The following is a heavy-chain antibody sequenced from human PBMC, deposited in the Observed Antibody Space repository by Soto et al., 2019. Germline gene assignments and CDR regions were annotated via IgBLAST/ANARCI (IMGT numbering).Heavy chain of an antibody. V-gene: IGHV3-73*01. D-gene: IGHD2-21*02. CDR3: TRHEAYCGGDCLKFDWFDP. CDR2: IRSKVNSYAT. CDR1: GFTFSGSA. Sequence: PGGSLRLSCAASGFTFSGSAVHWVRQASGKGLEWVGRIRSKVNSYATTYAASVKGRFIISRDDSKNTAYLQMNSLKSDDTAVYYCTRHEAYCGGDCLKFDWFDPWSQGSLVTVSS. J-gene: IGHJ5*02.